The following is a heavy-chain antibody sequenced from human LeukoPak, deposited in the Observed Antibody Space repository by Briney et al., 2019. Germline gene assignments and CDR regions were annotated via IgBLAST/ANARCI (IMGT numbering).Heavy chain of an antibody. J-gene: IGHJ6*03. V-gene: IGHV1-69*06. Sequence: ASVKVSCKASGGTFSSYAISWVRQAPGQGLEWMGGIIPIFGTANYAQKFQGRVTITADKSTSTAYMELGSLRSEDTAVYYCARGWSGYYYYMDVWGKGTTVTVSS. CDR3: ARGWSGYYYYMDV. D-gene: IGHD6-13*01. CDR1: GGTFSSYA. CDR2: IIPIFGTA.